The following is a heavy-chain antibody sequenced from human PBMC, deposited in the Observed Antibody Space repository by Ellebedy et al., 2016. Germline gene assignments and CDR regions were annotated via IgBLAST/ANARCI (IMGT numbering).Heavy chain of an antibody. CDR1: GFSLTFYG. D-gene: IGHD3-9*01. CDR3: AKPPAGILTGFYPEAAFDI. Sequence: GESLKISXAASGFSLTFYGMTWVRQPPGKGLEWVSGISGGGSSASYADSVKGRFTTSRDNSKNTLYLQMNSLRAEDTALYYCAKPPAGILTGFYPEAAFDIWGQGTMVTVSP. CDR2: ISGGGSSA. J-gene: IGHJ3*02. V-gene: IGHV3-23*01.